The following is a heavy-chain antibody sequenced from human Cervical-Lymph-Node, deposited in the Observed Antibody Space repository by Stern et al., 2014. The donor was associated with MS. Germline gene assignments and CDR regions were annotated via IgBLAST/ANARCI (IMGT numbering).Heavy chain of an antibody. Sequence: VQLVESGAELLRPGGSLKISCKGSGYTFSIYWIAWVRQMTGNGLEWMGVIFPGDTETRYRQSFQGPVTMSADKSTSTAYLQLSSLNASDTAMYFCARQTTAWASDVWGQGTLVTVSS. CDR2: IFPGDTET. V-gene: IGHV5-51*01. CDR1: GYTFSIYW. J-gene: IGHJ4*02. CDR3: ARQTTAWASDV. D-gene: IGHD1-14*01.